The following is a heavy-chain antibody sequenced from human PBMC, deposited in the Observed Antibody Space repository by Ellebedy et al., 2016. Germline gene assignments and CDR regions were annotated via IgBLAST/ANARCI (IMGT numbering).Heavy chain of an antibody. Sequence: GESLKISCAASGFTFSSYGMHWVRQAPGKGLEWVAVIWYDGSNKYYADSVKGRFTISRDNSKNTLYLQMNSLRAEETAVYYCARGLLMVYAIRGGIDYWGQGTLVTVSS. D-gene: IGHD2-8*01. CDR3: ARGLLMVYAIRGGIDY. V-gene: IGHV3-33*01. J-gene: IGHJ4*02. CDR2: IWYDGSNK. CDR1: GFTFSSYG.